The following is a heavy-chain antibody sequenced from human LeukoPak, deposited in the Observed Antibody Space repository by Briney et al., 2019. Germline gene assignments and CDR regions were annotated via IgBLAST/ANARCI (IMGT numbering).Heavy chain of an antibody. CDR2: ISAYNGNT. V-gene: IGHV1-18*01. D-gene: IGHD6-19*01. CDR1: GYTFTSYG. CDR3: AKDQQWLITLGFDY. J-gene: IGHJ4*02. Sequence: GASVKVSCKASGYTFTSYGISWVRQAPGQGLEWMGWISAYNGNTNYAQKLQGRVTMTTDTSTSTAYMELRSLRSDDTAVYYCAKDQQWLITLGFDYWGQGTLVTVSS.